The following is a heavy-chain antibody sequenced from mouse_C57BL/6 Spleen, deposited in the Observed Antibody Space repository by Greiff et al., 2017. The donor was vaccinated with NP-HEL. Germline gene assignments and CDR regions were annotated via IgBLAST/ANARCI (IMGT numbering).Heavy chain of an antibody. J-gene: IGHJ3*01. CDR1: GFTFSNYW. V-gene: IGHV6-3*01. Sequence: EVKVVESGGGLVQPGGSMKLSCVASGFTFSNYWMNWVRQSPEKGLEWVAQIRLKSDNYATHYAESVKGRFTISRDDSKSSVYLQMNNLRAEDTGIYYCTEEKLAWFAYWGQGTLVTVSA. CDR2: IRLKSDNYAT. CDR3: TEEKLAWFAY.